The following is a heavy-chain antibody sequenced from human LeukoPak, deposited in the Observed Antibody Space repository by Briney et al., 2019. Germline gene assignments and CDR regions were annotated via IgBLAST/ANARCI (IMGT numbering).Heavy chain of an antibody. CDR2: INHSGST. CDR3: ARGYWNYNAADPWFDP. CDR1: GGSFSGYY. V-gene: IGHV4-34*09. D-gene: IGHD1-7*01. J-gene: IGHJ5*02. Sequence: SETLPLTCAVYGGSFSGYYWSWIRQPPGKGLEWIGEINHSGSTNYNPSLKSRVTISVDTSKNQFSLKLSSVTAADTAVYYCARGYWNYNAADPWFDPWGQGTLVTVSS.